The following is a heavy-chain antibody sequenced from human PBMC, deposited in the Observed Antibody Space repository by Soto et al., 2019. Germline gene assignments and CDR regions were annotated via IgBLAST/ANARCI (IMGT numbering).Heavy chain of an antibody. CDR2: ISYDGSNK. V-gene: IGHV3-30*18. CDR3: AKDWRYCSGGSCYTAYYFDY. D-gene: IGHD2-15*01. CDR1: GFTFSSYG. Sequence: GGSLRLSCAASGFTFSSYGMHWVRQAPGKGLEWVAVISYDGSNKYYADSVKGRFTISRDNSKNTLYLQMNSLRAEDTAVYYCAKDWRYCSGGSCYTAYYFDYWGQGT. J-gene: IGHJ4*02.